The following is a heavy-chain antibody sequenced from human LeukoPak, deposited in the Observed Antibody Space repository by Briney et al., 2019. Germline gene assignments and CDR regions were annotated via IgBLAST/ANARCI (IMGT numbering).Heavy chain of an antibody. D-gene: IGHD3-9*01. CDR1: GFTFSSYS. CDR3: ARDGYFDFVNWFDP. V-gene: IGHV3-21*01. J-gene: IGHJ5*02. CDR2: ISSSSSYI. Sequence: GGSLRLSCAASGFTFSSYSMNWVRQAPGKGLEWVSSISSSSSYIYYADSVKGRFTISRDNAKNSLYLQMNSLRAEDTAVYYCARDGYFDFVNWFDPWGQGTLVTVSS.